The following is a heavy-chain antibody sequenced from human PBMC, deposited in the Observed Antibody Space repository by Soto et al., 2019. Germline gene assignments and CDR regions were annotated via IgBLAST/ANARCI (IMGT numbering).Heavy chain of an antibody. CDR2: ISAYNGNT. D-gene: IGHD5-18*01. J-gene: IGHJ6*02. V-gene: IGHV1-18*04. Sequence: ASVKVSCKASGDTFTSYGISWVRQAPGQGLEWMGWISAYNGNTNYAQKLQGRVTMTTDTSTSTAYMELRSLRSDDTAVYYCARHPIPIQLGLRPNSYSYGLHIWRPWPPGTV. CDR3: ARHPIPIQLGLRPNSYSYGLHI. CDR1: GDTFTSYG.